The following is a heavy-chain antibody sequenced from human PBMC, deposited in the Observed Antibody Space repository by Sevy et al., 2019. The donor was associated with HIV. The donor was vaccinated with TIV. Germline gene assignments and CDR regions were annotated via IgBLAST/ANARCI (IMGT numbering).Heavy chain of an antibody. CDR3: AKDISAYGDSGMDV. D-gene: IGHD4-17*01. Sequence: GGSLRLSCAASGFTFDDYAMHWVRQAPGKGLEWVSGISWNRGSIGYADSVKGRFTISRDNAKNSLHLQMNSLRAEDTAFYYCAKDISAYGDSGMDVWGQGTRVTVSS. CDR2: ISWNRGSI. CDR1: GFTFDDYA. J-gene: IGHJ6*02. V-gene: IGHV3-9*01.